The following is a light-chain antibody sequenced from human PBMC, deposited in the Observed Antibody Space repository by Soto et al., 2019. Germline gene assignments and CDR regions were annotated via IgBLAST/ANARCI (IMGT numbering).Light chain of an antibody. CDR1: SSNIGHNA. V-gene: IGLV1-44*01. CDR2: SNN. CDR3: VAWDESLNGWV. Sequence: QLVLTQPPSASGTSGQRVIISCSGSSSNIGHNAVNWFQQDPGTAPKVLIYSNNHRPSGVPDRFSGSKSGTSASLAISGLQSEDEADYYCVAWDESLNGWVFGGGTKLTV. J-gene: IGLJ3*02.